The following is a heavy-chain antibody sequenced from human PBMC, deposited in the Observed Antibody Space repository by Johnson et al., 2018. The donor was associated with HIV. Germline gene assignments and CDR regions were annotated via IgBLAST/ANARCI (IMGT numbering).Heavy chain of an antibody. V-gene: IGHV3-30*02. CDR1: GFTFSSYW. CDR3: AKDQTYNFWSGYYGGDAFDI. J-gene: IGHJ3*02. D-gene: IGHD3-3*01. CDR2: IRSDGSNE. Sequence: QVQLVESGGGLVQPGGSLRLSCAASGFTFSSYWMHWVRQAPGKGLAWVAFIRSDGSNEYYAASVKGRFTISSDNSKNTLYLQMNSLRAEDTAVYYCAKDQTYNFWSGYYGGDAFDIWGQGTMVTVSS.